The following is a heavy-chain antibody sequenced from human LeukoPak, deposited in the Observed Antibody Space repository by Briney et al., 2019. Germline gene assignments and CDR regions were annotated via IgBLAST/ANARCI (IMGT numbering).Heavy chain of an antibody. CDR1: GGSLSSFY. D-gene: IGHD3-10*01. CDR3: ARSMVRGVIPGWFDP. CDR2: IYYSGST. V-gene: IGHV4-59*01. J-gene: IGHJ5*02. Sequence: SETLSLTCTVSGGSLSSFYWSWIRQPPGQGLEWIGYIYYSGSTNYNPSLKSRVTISVDTSKNQFSLKLSSVTAADTAVDYCARSMVRGVIPGWFDPWGQGTLVTVSS.